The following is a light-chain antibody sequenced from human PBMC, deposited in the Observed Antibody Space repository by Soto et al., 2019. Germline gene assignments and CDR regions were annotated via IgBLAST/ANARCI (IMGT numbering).Light chain of an antibody. J-gene: IGLJ1*01. CDR3: TSRAGSNNYV. Sequence: QSVLTQPPSASGSPGQSVTISCTGTSSDVGAYNYVSWYQQHPGKAPKLIISEVSKRPSGVPDRFSGSKSGNTASLTVSGLQAEDEADYYCTSRAGSNNYVFGTGTKLTVL. CDR1: SSDVGAYNY. V-gene: IGLV2-8*01. CDR2: EVS.